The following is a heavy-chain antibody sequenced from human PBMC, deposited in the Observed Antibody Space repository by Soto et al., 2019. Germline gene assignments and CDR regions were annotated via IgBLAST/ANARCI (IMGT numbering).Heavy chain of an antibody. CDR1: GYTFTSFG. CDR3: VGDMSEVGRHDNPTFDV. J-gene: IGHJ4*02. Sequence: ASVKVSCKAFGYTFTSFGISWVRQAPGQGPEWMGWISPDNGETIYAQKVQGRVTVTRDTSSTTAYMELRGLRPDDSAFYFCVGDMSEVGRHDNPTFDVWGQGALVTVSS. V-gene: IGHV1-18*01. D-gene: IGHD1-1*01. CDR2: ISPDNGET.